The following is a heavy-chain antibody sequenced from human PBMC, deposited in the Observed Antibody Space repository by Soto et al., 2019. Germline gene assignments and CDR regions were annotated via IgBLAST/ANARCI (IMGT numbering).Heavy chain of an antibody. D-gene: IGHD6-6*01. CDR1: GFTFSSFE. CDR3: ARDSRGGAARRPTFYY. J-gene: IGHJ4*02. Sequence: EVQLAESGGGLAQPGGSLRLSCVGSGFTFSSFEMNWVRQTPGKGLEWLSYIGRSGETIYYADSVKGRFTISRDNAKSSLFLQMTGPRDEDTGIYYCARDSRGGAARRPTFYYWGRGTLVTVSS. V-gene: IGHV3-48*03. CDR2: IGRSGETI.